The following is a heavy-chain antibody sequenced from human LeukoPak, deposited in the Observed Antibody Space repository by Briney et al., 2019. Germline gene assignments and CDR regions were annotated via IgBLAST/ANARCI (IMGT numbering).Heavy chain of an antibody. J-gene: IGHJ4*02. CDR1: GFPLSSYS. CDR3: SPAKFDK. V-gene: IGHV3-48*01. Sequence: GGSLRLSCAASGFPLSSYSINWVGQGRGKGLEWVSYINIDSITVNYADSVKGRFTISRDNAKNSLYLQMNSLRAEDTAVYYCSPAKFDKWGQRTLVTVSS. CDR2: INIDSITV.